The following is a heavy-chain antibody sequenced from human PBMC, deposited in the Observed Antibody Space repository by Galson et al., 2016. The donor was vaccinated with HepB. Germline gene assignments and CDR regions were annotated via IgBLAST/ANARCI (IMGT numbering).Heavy chain of an antibody. Sequence: SLRLSCAASSFTSRSRAINWVRQAPGQGLEWVSYISGCGGNTNYADTVRGRFTISRDQSKKTVYLEMNSLRAEDTAKYYCARDSSGYDVEAHDLWGQGTMVTVSS. J-gene: IGHJ3*01. V-gene: IGHV3-23*01. CDR2: ISGCGGNT. CDR1: SFTSRSRA. CDR3: ARDSSGYDVEAHDL. D-gene: IGHD3-22*01.